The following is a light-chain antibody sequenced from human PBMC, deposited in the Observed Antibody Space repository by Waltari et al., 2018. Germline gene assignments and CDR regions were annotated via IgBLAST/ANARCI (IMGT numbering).Light chain of an antibody. CDR1: SGHSNYA. V-gene: IGLV4-69*01. J-gene: IGLJ2*01. Sequence: QLVLTQSPSASASLGASVKLPCTLSSGHSNYAIAWHQPPPKKGPRYLMKLNSDGSHTKGDGIPDRFSGSSSGAERFLTISSLQSEDEGDYYCQTWDTDIHVVFGGGTKLIVL. CDR3: QTWDTDIHVV. CDR2: LNSDGSH.